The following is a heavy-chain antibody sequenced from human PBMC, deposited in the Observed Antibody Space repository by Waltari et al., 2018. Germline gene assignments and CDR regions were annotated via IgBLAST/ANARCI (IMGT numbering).Heavy chain of an antibody. D-gene: IGHD3-3*01. V-gene: IGHV5-51*03. CDR1: GYDFATHW. CDR2: FFPEDSDR. Sequence: EVQLVQSGAEVTKPGESLKISCNVSGYDFATHWIGWVRQMPGKGLEWMGLFFPEDSDRRYSPSFQGQVTMSADRSISIAYLHLNNLKTSDTAIYYCARSGIWSGYYSSYYFDYWGQGTLVTVSS. CDR3: ARSGIWSGYYSSYYFDY. J-gene: IGHJ4*02.